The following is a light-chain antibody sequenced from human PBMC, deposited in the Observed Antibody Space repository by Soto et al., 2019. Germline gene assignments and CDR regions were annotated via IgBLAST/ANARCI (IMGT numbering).Light chain of an antibody. CDR2: GAS. CDR3: QHYNNWPPAWT. Sequence: EIVMTQSPATLSVSPGERATLSCRASQSVRNNLAWYQQKPGQAPRLLIYGASTRATGIPARFSGSGSRTEFTLTISSLQSEDFSLYYCQHYNNWPPAWTLGQGTKVEIK. V-gene: IGKV3-15*01. J-gene: IGKJ1*01. CDR1: QSVRNN.